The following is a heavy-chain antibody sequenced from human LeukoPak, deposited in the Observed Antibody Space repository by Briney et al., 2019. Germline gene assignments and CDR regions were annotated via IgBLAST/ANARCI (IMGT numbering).Heavy chain of an antibody. CDR2: IKQDGSEK. CDR3: AKGDTGIRYYYGMDV. D-gene: IGHD5-18*01. V-gene: IGHV3-7*03. Sequence: GGSLRLSCAASGFTFSSYWMSWVRQAPGKGLEWVANIKQDGSEKYYVDSVKGRFTISRDNAKNSLYLQMNSLRGDDTAVYYCAKGDTGIRYYYGMDVWGQGTTVTVSS. J-gene: IGHJ6*02. CDR1: GFTFSSYW.